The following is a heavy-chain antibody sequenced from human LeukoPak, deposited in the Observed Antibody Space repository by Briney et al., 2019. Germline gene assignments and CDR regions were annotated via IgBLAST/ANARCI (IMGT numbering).Heavy chain of an antibody. CDR3: ARVGSSGWYYFDY. D-gene: IGHD6-19*01. Sequence: GGSLRLSCAASGFTFSSYSMNWVRQAPGKGLEWVSSISSSSSYIYHADSVKGRFTISRDNAKNSLYLQMNSLRAEDTAVYYCARVGSSGWYYFDYWGQGTLVTVSS. V-gene: IGHV3-21*01. J-gene: IGHJ4*02. CDR2: ISSSSSYI. CDR1: GFTFSSYS.